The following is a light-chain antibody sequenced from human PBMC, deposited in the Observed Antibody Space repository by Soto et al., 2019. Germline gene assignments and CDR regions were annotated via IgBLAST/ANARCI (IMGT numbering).Light chain of an antibody. V-gene: IGKV4-1*01. J-gene: IGKJ1*01. CDR2: WAS. Sequence: DIVMTQSPDSLAVSLGERATINCKSSQSVLSNSDNQNYLAWYQQKPNQPPKLLFYWASTREFGVPDRFTGSGSGTDFTLAMRGLQAEDVAVYHCHQYFSSPRTFGQGTKGEIK. CDR1: QSVLSNSDNQNY. CDR3: HQYFSSPRT.